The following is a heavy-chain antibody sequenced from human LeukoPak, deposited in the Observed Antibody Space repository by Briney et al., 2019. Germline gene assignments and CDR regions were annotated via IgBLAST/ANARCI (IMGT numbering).Heavy chain of an antibody. CDR1: GFTFSSYW. D-gene: IGHD3-22*01. Sequence: GGSLRLSCAASGFTFSSYWMSWVRLAPGKGMERVANIKQDGSEKYYVDSVKGRFTISRDNAKNSLYLQMNSLRAEDTAVYYCARDLTMIVVVFGLGYFDYWGQGTLVTVSS. V-gene: IGHV3-7*01. CDR3: ARDLTMIVVVFGLGYFDY. J-gene: IGHJ4*02. CDR2: IKQDGSEK.